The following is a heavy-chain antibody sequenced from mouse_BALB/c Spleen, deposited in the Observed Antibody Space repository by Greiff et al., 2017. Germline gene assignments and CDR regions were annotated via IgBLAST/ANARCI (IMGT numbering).Heavy chain of an antibody. V-gene: IGHV5-4*02. J-gene: IGHJ4*01. CDR1: GFTFSDYY. Sequence: EVNLVESGGGLVKPGGSLKLSCAASGFTFSDYYMYWVRQTPEKRLEWVATISDGGSYTYYPDSVKGRFTISRDNAKNNLYLQMSSLKSEDTAMYYCARDYYYNMDYWGQGTSVTVSS. CDR3: ARDYYYNMDY. CDR2: ISDGGSYT.